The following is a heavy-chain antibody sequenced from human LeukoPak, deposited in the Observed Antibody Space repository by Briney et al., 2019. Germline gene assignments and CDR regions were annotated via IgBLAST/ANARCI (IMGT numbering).Heavy chain of an antibody. CDR2: IKSKTDGGTT. J-gene: IGHJ3*02. D-gene: IGHD4-17*01. Sequence: KSGGSLRLSCAASGFTFSNAWMSWVRQAPGKGLEWVGRIKSKTDGGTTDYAAPVKGRFTISRDDSKNTLYLQMNSLKTEATAVYYRTTEGDYYNAFDIWGQGTMVTVSS. CDR1: GFTFSNAW. CDR3: TTEGDYYNAFDI. V-gene: IGHV3-15*01.